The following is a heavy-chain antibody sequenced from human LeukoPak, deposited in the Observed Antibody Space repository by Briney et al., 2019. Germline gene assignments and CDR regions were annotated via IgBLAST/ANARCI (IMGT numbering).Heavy chain of an antibody. Sequence: PGGSLRPSCAASGFTFSSYWMHWVRQAPGKGLVWVSRINSDGSSTSYAHSVKRRLTISRDNAKNTLYLQMNSLRAEDTAVYYCARARYGGNYYFDYWGQGALVTVSS. V-gene: IGHV3-74*01. D-gene: IGHD4-23*01. J-gene: IGHJ4*02. CDR1: GFTFSSYW. CDR3: ARARYGGNYYFDY. CDR2: INSDGSST.